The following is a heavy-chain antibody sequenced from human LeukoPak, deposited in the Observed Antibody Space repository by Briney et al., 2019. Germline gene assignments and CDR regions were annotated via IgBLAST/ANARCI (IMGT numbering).Heavy chain of an antibody. V-gene: IGHV3-23*01. CDR3: AKGDDFMITSVDY. J-gene: IGHJ4*02. Sequence: PGGSLRLSCAASGFTFSSYAMSWVRQAPGKGLEWVSAISGSGGSTYYADSVKGRFTISRDNSKNTLYLQMDSLGAEDTAVYYCAKGDDFMITSVDYWGQGTLVTVSS. CDR2: ISGSGGST. CDR1: GFTFSSYA. D-gene: IGHD3-16*01.